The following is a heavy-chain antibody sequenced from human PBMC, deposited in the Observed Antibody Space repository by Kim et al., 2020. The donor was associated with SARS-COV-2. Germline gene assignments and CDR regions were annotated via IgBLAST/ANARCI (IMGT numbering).Heavy chain of an antibody. J-gene: IGHJ5*02. CDR3: ASGGALTVFNDP. CDR2: ITSGGEAI. V-gene: IGHV3-11*01. Sequence: GGSLRLSCAASGFSFADYYMTWIRQAPGKGLEWVSYITSGGEAIYYADSVRGRFTISRDNTNNFLYLHMSSLRTEDTAVYYCASGGALTVFNDPWVQGT. CDR1: GFSFADYY. D-gene: IGHD3-16*01.